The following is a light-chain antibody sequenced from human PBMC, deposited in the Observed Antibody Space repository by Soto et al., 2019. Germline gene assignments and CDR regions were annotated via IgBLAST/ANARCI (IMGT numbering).Light chain of an antibody. J-gene: IGKJ1*01. CDR2: GAS. CDR3: QHYDYFRT. V-gene: IGKV1-5*01. Sequence: DIQMTQSPSTLSSSVGDTVTVTCRASQSISSWLAWYQQKPGKAPKLLIYGASSLQRGVPSRFSGSGSGKVFPLTISSMHPDDVATYYCQHYDYFRTFGQGTKVDIK. CDR1: QSISSW.